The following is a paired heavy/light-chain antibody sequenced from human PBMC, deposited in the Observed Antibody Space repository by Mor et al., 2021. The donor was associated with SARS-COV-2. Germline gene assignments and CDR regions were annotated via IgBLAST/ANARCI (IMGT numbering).Light chain of an antibody. V-gene: IGKV2-28*01. CDR1: QSLLHSNGYNY. Sequence: DIVMTQSPLSLPVTPGEPASISCRSSQSLLHSNGYNYLDWYLQKPGQSPQLLIYLGSNRASGVPDRFSGSGSGTDFTLKISRVEAEDVGVYYCMQALQTPMYTFGQGTKLEIK. J-gene: IGKJ2*01. CDR2: LGS. CDR3: MQALQTPMYT.
Heavy chain of an antibody. CDR2: ISSSSSTI. CDR1: GFTFSSYS. Sequence: EVQLVESGGGLVQPGGSLRLSCAASGFTFSSYSMNWVRQAPGKGLEWVSYISSSSSTIYYADSVKGRFTISRDNAKNSLYLQMNSLRDEDTAVYYCARDGPLAAIKKYYYYGMDVWGQGTTVTVSS. D-gene: IGHD2-2*02. CDR3: ARDGPLAAIKKYYYYGMDV. V-gene: IGHV3-48*02. J-gene: IGHJ6*02.